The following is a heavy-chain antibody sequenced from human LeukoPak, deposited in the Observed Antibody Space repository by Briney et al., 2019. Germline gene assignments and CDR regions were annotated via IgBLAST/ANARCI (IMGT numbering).Heavy chain of an antibody. J-gene: IGHJ3*02. CDR2: IYYSGST. Sequence: PSETLSLTCTVSGGSISSYYWSWIRQPPRKGLEWIGYIYYSGSTKYNPSLNSRVTMSVDTSKNQLSLNLTSVTAADTAVYYCARAASGYYYASDIWGQGTVVTVSS. CDR3: ARAASGYYYASDI. CDR1: GGSISSYY. V-gene: IGHV4-59*01. D-gene: IGHD5-12*01.